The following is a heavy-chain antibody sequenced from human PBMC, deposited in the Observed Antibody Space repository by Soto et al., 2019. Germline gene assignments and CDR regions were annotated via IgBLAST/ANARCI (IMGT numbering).Heavy chain of an antibody. D-gene: IGHD2-2*01. CDR3: AHGSCSSADCYPNPYLDY. J-gene: IGHJ4*02. V-gene: IGHV2-5*02. Sequence: QITLKESGPTLVNPTQPLTLTCTFSGFSLSTTAEGVGWIRQPPGKTLEWLALIYWDDDERYSPSLKSRLTITKDTSKNQVVLTMTNVDHVDTATYYCAHGSCSSADCYPNPYLDYWGQGILVTVSS. CDR1: GFSLSTTAEG. CDR2: IYWDDDE.